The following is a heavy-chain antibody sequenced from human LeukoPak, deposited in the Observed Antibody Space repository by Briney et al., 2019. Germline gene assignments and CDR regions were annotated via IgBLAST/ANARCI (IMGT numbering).Heavy chain of an antibody. CDR2: IIPIFGTA. CDR3: ARDPAYCGGDCYNDY. Sequence: SVKVSCKASGGTFSSYAISWVRQAPGQGLEWMGGIIPIFGTANYAQKFQGRVTITADESTSTAYMELSSLRSEDTAVYYCARDPAYCGGDCYNDYWGQGTLVTVSS. D-gene: IGHD2-21*02. J-gene: IGHJ4*02. CDR1: GGTFSSYA. V-gene: IGHV1-69*13.